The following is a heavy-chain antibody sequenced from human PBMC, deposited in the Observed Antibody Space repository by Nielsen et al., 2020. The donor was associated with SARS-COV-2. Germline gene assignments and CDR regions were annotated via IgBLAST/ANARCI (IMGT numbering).Heavy chain of an antibody. CDR2: ISAYNGNT. J-gene: IGHJ4*02. Sequence: ALVKVSCKASGYTFTSYDISWVRQAPGQGLEWMGWISAYNGNTNYAQKLQGRVTMTTDTSTSTAYMELRSLRSDDTAVYYCARDNPYYYDSSGYLDYWGQGTLVTVSS. V-gene: IGHV1-18*01. CDR3: ARDNPYYYDSSGYLDY. D-gene: IGHD3-22*01. CDR1: GYTFTSYD.